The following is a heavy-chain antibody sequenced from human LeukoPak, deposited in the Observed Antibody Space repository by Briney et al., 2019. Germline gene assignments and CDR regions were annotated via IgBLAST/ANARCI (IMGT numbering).Heavy chain of an antibody. V-gene: IGHV3-21*01. CDR2: ISSSSSYI. CDR3: ARDKKVIVATALWDI. J-gene: IGHJ3*02. D-gene: IGHD5-12*01. CDR1: GFTFSSYS. Sequence: PGGSLRLSCAASGFTFSSYSMNWVRQAPGKGLEWVSSISSSSSYIYYADSVKGRFTISRDNAKNSLYLQMNSLRAEDTAVYYCARDKKVIVATALWDIWGQGTMVTVSS.